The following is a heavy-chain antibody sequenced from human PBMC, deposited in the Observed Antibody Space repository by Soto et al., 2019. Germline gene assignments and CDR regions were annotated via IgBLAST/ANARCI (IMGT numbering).Heavy chain of an antibody. CDR3: AKHGEGVASFDH. J-gene: IGHJ4*02. CDR1: GFAFSTEL. D-gene: IGHD3-3*01. V-gene: IGHV3-74*01. CDR2: INSDGSNA. Sequence: PGGSLRLSCAASGFAFSTELMHWVRQAPGKGLVWVSRINSDGSNAAYADSVQGRCTISRDNAKNTVYLHMNSLRGEDTAVYYCAKHGEGVASFDHWGQGTLVTVSS.